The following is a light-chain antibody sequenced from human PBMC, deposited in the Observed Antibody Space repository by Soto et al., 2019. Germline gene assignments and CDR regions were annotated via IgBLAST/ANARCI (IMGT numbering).Light chain of an antibody. V-gene: IGLV2-11*01. Sequence: QSVLAQPRSVSGSPGQSVTISCTGTTNDVGGYDHVSWYQQHPGKAPELMIYDVTKRPSGVPDRFSGSKSGNTASLTISGLQVEDEADYHCCSYAGSSSPVVFGTGTKLTVL. CDR1: TNDVGGYDH. CDR2: DVT. J-gene: IGLJ1*01. CDR3: CSYAGSSSPVV.